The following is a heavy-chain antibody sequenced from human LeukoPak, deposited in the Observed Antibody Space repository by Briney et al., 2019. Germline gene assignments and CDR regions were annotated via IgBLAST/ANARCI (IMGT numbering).Heavy chain of an antibody. V-gene: IGHV3-74*01. D-gene: IGHD4-23*01. J-gene: IGHJ4*02. Sequence: GGSLRLSCAASGFTFSSYWMNWVRQAPGKGLVWVSRIASDGSSTTYADSVEGRFSISRDNAKNTLYLQMNSLRVEDTAVYYCARGRPHGNDYWGQGTLVTVSS. CDR3: ARGRPHGNDY. CDR1: GFTFSSYW. CDR2: IASDGSST.